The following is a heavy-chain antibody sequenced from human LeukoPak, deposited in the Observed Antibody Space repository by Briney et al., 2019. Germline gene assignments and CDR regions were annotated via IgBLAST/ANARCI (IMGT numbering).Heavy chain of an antibody. Sequence: PSETLSLTCTVSGDSISSYYWSWIRQSPGKGLEWIGEINHSGSTNYNPSLKSRVTISVDTSKNRFSLKLSSVTAADTAVYYCARGITMVRGADLWGQGTLVTVSS. CDR3: ARGITMVRGADL. J-gene: IGHJ4*02. CDR1: GDSISSYY. CDR2: INHSGST. V-gene: IGHV4-34*01. D-gene: IGHD3-10*01.